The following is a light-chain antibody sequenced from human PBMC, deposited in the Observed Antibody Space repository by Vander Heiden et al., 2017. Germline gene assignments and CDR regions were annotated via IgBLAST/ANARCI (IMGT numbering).Light chain of an antibody. CDR2: DDN. CDR3: QSYDSSNHYV. Sequence: NFMLTQPHSVSESPGKTVTISCTRSSGSIASNYVQWYQQRPGSSPTTVIYDDNQRPSGVPDRFSCSTDSSSTSASPTISGLKTEDEAYYYCQSYDSSNHYVFGTGTKVTVL. CDR1: SGSIASNY. J-gene: IGLJ1*01. V-gene: IGLV6-57*01.